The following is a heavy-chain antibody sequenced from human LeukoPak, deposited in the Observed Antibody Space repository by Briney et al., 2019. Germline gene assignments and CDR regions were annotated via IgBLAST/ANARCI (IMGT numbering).Heavy chain of an antibody. CDR1: GFTFSSYA. V-gene: IGHV3-74*01. Sequence: PGGSLRLSCAASGFTFSSYAMSWVRQAPGKGLVWVARVDGGGGNAIYEDSVKGRFTISRDNAKNTLYLQMSSLRAEDTAVYYCAKDRGTPDAFDLWGQGTMVTVSS. CDR3: AKDRGTPDAFDL. CDR2: VDGGGGNA. J-gene: IGHJ3*01.